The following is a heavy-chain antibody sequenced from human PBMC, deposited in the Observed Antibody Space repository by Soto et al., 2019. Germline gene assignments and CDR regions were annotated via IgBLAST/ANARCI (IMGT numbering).Heavy chain of an antibody. J-gene: IGHJ3*01. D-gene: IGHD2-15*01. CDR2: NIPMIGAT. CDR1: GGTFSDYT. V-gene: IGHV1-69*06. CDR3: ARYWSAGTLYGAFDL. Sequence: QVQLVQSGSEVKKPGSSVRVSCKASGGTFSDYTMSWLRQAPGRGLEWMGGNIPMIGATNNAQKLKGRLTITADKSTGTVYMELNSRRSDDTAVYYCARYWSAGTLYGAFDLWGQGTEVTVSP.